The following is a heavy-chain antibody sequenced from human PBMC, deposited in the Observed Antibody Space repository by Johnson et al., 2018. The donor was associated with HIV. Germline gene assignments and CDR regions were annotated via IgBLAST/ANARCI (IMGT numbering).Heavy chain of an antibody. V-gene: IGHV3-20*04. D-gene: IGHD3-10*01. J-gene: IGHJ3*01. CDR3: ARSMRGAFDV. CDR1: GFSFDDSG. Sequence: VQLPESGGGVVRPGGPLRLSCAASGFSFDDSGMSWVRQVPGKRLEWVSGIHWHGGNIDHVYSVKGRFTISRDNAKNSLYLQMNSLRAEDTAVYYCARSMRGAFDVWGQGTMVTVSS. CDR2: IHWHGGNI.